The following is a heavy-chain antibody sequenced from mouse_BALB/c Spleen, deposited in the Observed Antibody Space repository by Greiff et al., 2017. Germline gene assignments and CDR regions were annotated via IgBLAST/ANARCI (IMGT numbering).Heavy chain of an antibody. Sequence: VQLQQSGADLAKPGASVKMSCKASGYTFTSYWMHWVKQRPGQGLEWIGYINPSTGYTEYNQKFKDKATLTADKSSSTAYMQLSSLTSEDSAVYYCASYSGYYYAMDYWGQGTSVTVSS. CDR2: INPSTGYT. V-gene: IGHV1-7*01. D-gene: IGHD3-1*01. J-gene: IGHJ4*01. CDR3: ASYSGYYYAMDY. CDR1: GYTFTSYW.